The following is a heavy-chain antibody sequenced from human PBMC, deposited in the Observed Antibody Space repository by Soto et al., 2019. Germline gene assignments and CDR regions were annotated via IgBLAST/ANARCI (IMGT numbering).Heavy chain of an antibody. D-gene: IGHD3-3*01. J-gene: IGHJ4*02. V-gene: IGHV1-24*01. Sequence: ASVKVSCKFSGYTLTDLTMHWLRQAPGKGLEWMGGFDPEDGETIYAQKFQGRVTMTEDTSTDTAYMELSSLRSEDTAVYYCATEADFWSGLDYWGQGTLVTVSS. CDR2: FDPEDGET. CDR1: GYTLTDLT. CDR3: ATEADFWSGLDY.